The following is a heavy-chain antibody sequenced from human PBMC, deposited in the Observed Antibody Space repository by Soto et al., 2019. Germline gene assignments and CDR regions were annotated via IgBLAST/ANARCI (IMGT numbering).Heavy chain of an antibody. CDR2: ISSSSSYI. J-gene: IGHJ4*02. CDR3: ARGDFWSGYYIPFDY. Sequence: GGSLRLSCAASGFTFSSYSMNWVRQAPGKGLEWVSSISSSSSYIYYADSVKGRFTISRDNAKNSLYLQMNSLRAEDTAVYYCARGDFWSGYYIPFDYWGQGTLVTVSS. CDR1: GFTFSSYS. D-gene: IGHD3-3*01. V-gene: IGHV3-21*01.